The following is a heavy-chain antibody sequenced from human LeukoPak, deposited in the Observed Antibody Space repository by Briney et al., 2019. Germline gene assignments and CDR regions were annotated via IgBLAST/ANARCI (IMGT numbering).Heavy chain of an antibody. CDR2: VSSSATTI. CDR1: GFIFKNYE. J-gene: IGHJ4*02. D-gene: IGHD2-2*01. CDR3: VRVYCRTTSCYGVDS. V-gene: IGHV3-48*03. Sequence: PGGSLRLSCAASGFIFKNYEMNWVRQAPGGGLELVSSVSSSATTIYYTDSVKGRFTISRDNAKNSLFLQMNSLTVEDTAVYYCVRVYCRTTSCYGVDSWGQGTLVTVSS.